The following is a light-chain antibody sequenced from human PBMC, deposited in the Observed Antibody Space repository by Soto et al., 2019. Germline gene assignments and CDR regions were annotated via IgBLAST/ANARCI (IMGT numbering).Light chain of an antibody. CDR2: EVR. CDR1: TSDIGGYNY. J-gene: IGLJ3*02. V-gene: IGLV2-14*01. CDR3: SSYASSGTLV. Sequence: QSALTQPASVSGSPGQSITISCTGTTSDIGGYNYVSWHQQHPGKAPKLMIHEVRYRPSGVSNRFSGSKSSNTASLTISGLQAEDEADYYCSSYASSGTLVFGGGTKVTVL.